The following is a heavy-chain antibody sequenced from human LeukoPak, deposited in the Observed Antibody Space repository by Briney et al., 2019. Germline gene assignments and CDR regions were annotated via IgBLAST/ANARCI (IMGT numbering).Heavy chain of an antibody. D-gene: IGHD6-19*01. CDR2: ISAYNGNT. J-gene: IGHJ5*02. CDR1: GYTFSSYG. V-gene: IGHV1-18*01. CDR3: AREVRYSSGWYSGFDP. Sequence: ASVKVSCKASGYTFSSYGITWVRQAPGQGLEWVGWISAYNGNTNYAQKLQGSVTMTTDTSTSTAYMELRSLRSDDTAVYYCAREVRYSSGWYSGFDPWGQGTLVTVSS.